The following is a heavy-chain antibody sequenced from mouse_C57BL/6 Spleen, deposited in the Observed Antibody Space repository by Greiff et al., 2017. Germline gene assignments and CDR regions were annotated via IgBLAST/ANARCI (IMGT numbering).Heavy chain of an antibody. CDR2: IYPRDGSA. CDR1: GYTFTDHT. D-gene: IGHD4-1*01. J-gene: IGHJ2*01. Sequence: QVQLQQSDAELVKPGASVKISCKVSGYTFTDHTIHWMKQRPEQGLEGIGYIYPRDGSAKYNEKFKGKATLTADESSSTAYMQLNSLTSEDAAVYFCARDINWEGLDYWGQGTTLTVSS. CDR3: ARDINWEGLDY. V-gene: IGHV1-78*01.